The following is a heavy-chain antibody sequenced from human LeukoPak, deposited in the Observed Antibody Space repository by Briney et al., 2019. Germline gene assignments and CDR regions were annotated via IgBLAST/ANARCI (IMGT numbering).Heavy chain of an antibody. Sequence: ASVKVSCKASGYTFTSYDINWVRQATGQGLEWMGWMNPNSGNTGYAQKFQGRVTITRNTSISTAYMELSSLRSEDTAVYYCARATGNWNYLPHIGEYYYMDVWGKGTTVTVSS. CDR3: ARATGNWNYLPHIGEYYYMDV. CDR2: MNPNSGNT. CDR1: GYTFTSYD. V-gene: IGHV1-8*03. J-gene: IGHJ6*03. D-gene: IGHD1-7*01.